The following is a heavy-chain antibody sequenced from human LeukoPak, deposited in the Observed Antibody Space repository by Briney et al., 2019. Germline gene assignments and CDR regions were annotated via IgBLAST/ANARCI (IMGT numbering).Heavy chain of an antibody. J-gene: IGHJ6*04. V-gene: IGHV1-69*01. CDR2: IIPMYITA. D-gene: IGHD2-2*01. CDR1: GGTLSGFA. CDR3: ASRWILGYCSSNTCGHNYYNGMDV. Sequence: GASVKVSCKVSGGTLSGFAISWARQAPGQGLEWMGGIIPMYITANYAQKFQGRVTITADESTNTAYMELSSLRSEDTAVYYCASRWILGYCSSNTCGHNYYNGMDVWGKGTTVTVSP.